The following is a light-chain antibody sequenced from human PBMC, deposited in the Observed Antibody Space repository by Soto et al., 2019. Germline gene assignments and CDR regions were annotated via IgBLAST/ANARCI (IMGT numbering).Light chain of an antibody. CDR3: QQTASAPPWT. CDR1: QGIGSY. Sequence: DIQMTQSPTSLSASVGDRVTISCRASQGIGSYLAWYQQKPGKAPRLLISGASSVQSGVPPRFSGSGSATHFILTISSLRLEDIATYYCQQTASAPPWTFGQGTMVEIK. CDR2: GAS. J-gene: IGKJ1*01. V-gene: IGKV1-39*01.